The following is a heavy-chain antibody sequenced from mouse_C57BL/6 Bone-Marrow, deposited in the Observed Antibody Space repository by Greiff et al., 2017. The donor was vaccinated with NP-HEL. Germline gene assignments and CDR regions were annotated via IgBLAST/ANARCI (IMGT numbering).Heavy chain of an antibody. CDR3: ARHRGYDWGWFAY. CDR2: ISNGGGST. V-gene: IGHV5-12*01. J-gene: IGHJ3*01. CDR1: GFTFSDYY. Sequence: DVHLVESGGGLVQPGGSLKLSCAASGFTFSDYYMYWVRQTPEKRLEWVAYISNGGGSTYYPDTVKGRFTISRDNAKNTLYLQMSRLKSEDTAMYYCARHRGYDWGWFAYWGQGTLVTVSA. D-gene: IGHD2-2*01.